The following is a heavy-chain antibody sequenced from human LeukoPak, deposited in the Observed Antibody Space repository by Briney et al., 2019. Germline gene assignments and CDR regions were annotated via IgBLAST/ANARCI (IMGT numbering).Heavy chain of an antibody. V-gene: IGHV3-23*01. CDR2: ISGSGDTT. CDR3: AKDYSSSF. D-gene: IGHD6-6*01. CDR1: GFTFSNYA. Sequence: PGGSLRLSCAASGFTFSNYAMSWVRQAPGKGLEWVAGISGSGDTTYYAESVKGRFTISRDNSRTTLYLQMNRLRAEDTAIYYCAKDYSSSFWGQGTLVTVSS. J-gene: IGHJ4*02.